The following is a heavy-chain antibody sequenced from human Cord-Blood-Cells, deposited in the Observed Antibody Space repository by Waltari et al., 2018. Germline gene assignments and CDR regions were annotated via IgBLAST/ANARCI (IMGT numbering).Heavy chain of an antibody. J-gene: IGHJ4*02. Sequence: QVQLVQSGAEVKKPGASVKVSCKASGYTFTGYYMTWVRQALGQGLEWMGWINPNSGGTNYAQKFQGRVTMTRDTSISTAYMELSRLRSDDTAVYYCARAHDIVVVPAANRFDYWGQGTLVTVSS. CDR3: ARAHDIVVVPAANRFDY. CDR1: GYTFTGYY. CDR2: INPNSGGT. D-gene: IGHD2-2*01. V-gene: IGHV1-2*02.